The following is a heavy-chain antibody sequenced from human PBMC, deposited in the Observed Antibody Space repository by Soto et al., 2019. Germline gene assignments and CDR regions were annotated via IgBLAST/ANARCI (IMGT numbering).Heavy chain of an antibody. CDR2: ISGSGGST. D-gene: IGHD6-19*01. J-gene: IGHJ4*02. CDR1: VFTFSSHA. Sequence: EVQLLESGGGLVQPGGSLRLSCAASVFTFSSHAMSWVRQAPGKGLEWGSAISGSGGSTYYADSVKGRFTISRDNSKNTLYLQMSSLRAEDTAVYYCAKQRPYSSGWLPDYWGQGTLVTVSS. CDR3: AKQRPYSSGWLPDY. V-gene: IGHV3-23*01.